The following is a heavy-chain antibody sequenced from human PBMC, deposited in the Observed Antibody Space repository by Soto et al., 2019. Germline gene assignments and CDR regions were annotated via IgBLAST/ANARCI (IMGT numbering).Heavy chain of an antibody. CDR1: GYIFSDYG. D-gene: IGHD4-17*01. Sequence: QVQVMQSGAEVKKPGDSVKVSCKTSGYIFSDYGINWVRQAPGQGLEWMGWISGYSGNANLAQKFQGRVTMTTDKSTRTAYMVLRRLRSHDTAVYYCAKRTSGTTWGESDYWGQGTLVTVSS. V-gene: IGHV1-18*04. CDR3: AKRTSGTTWGESDY. J-gene: IGHJ4*02. CDR2: ISGYSGNA.